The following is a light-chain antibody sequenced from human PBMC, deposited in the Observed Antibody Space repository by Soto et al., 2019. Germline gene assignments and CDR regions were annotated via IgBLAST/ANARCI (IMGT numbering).Light chain of an antibody. V-gene: IGKV3-11*01. CDR1: QSVNTA. J-gene: IGKJ4*01. CDR3: QQSNNWPPLT. CDR2: DAF. Sequence: DIVLTQSPATLSLSPGERATLSCRASQSVNTALAWYQQKPGRAPRLLIYDAFKRATGIPTRFSGRGSGTEFTLTISSLEPEDFAVYYCQQSNNWPPLTFGGGTKVDIK.